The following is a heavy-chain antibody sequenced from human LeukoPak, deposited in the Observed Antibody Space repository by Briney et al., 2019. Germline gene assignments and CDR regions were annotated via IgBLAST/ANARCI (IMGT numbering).Heavy chain of an antibody. V-gene: IGHV3-23*01. J-gene: IGHJ3*02. CDR3: AKDGTTVVRGLFDK. CDR2: ISGSGGST. D-gene: IGHD4-23*01. Sequence: PGGSLRLSCAASGFTFSSYAMIWVRQAPGKGLEWVSGISGSGGSTFYADSVKGRFTISRDNSKNTLYLLINSLRAEDRAVYYCAKDGTTVVRGLFDKWGPGTMVTVSS. CDR1: GFTFSSYA.